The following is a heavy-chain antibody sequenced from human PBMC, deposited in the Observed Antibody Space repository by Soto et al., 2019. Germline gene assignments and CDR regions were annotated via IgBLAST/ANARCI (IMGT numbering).Heavy chain of an antibody. J-gene: IGHJ4*02. CDR1: GGSINSYW. CDR2: VYSSGTT. D-gene: IGHD3-10*01. V-gene: IGHV4-4*07. Sequence: LETLALTCSVSGGSINSYWWSWIRQPAGKGLEWIGRVYSSGTTDYNPSLNSRATQSVGTSKNQFSLKLSSVTAADTAVYYCARDIGSLAYGEGYWGQGT. CDR3: ARDIGSLAYGEGY.